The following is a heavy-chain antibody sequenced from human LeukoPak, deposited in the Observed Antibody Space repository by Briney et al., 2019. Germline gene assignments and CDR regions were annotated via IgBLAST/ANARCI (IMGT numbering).Heavy chain of an antibody. Sequence: ASVKVSCKTSGGTFNSYAVNWVRQAPGQGLDWMGRIIPSFGLTTYAQKFQARVAISAETSTGTTYMELSSLRSEDTALYYCAIGEDFDSWGQGTLVTVSS. CDR2: IIPSFGLT. D-gene: IGHD3-10*01. V-gene: IGHV1-69*04. CDR3: AIGEDFDS. J-gene: IGHJ4*02. CDR1: GGTFNSYA.